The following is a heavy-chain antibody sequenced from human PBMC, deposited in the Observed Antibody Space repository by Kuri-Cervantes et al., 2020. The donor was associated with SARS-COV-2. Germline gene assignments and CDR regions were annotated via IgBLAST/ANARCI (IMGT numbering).Heavy chain of an antibody. CDR3: ARPGGFLDV. V-gene: IGHV3-48*03. Sequence: GESLKISCAASGFTFSSYDMSWVRQAPGKGLEWVSGIGSYGVTTYYADSEKGRFTISRDNAKNSLYLQMSSLRAEDTAVYYCARPGGFLDVWGKGTTVIVSS. J-gene: IGHJ6*04. CDR2: IGSYGVTT. D-gene: IGHD4-23*01. CDR1: GFTFSSYD.